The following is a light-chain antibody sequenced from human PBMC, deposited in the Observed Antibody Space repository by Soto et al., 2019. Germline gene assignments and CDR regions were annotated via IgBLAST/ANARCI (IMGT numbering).Light chain of an antibody. Sequence: QSALTQPASVSGSPGQSITISCTGTSSDIGAYNYVSWYQQHPGKAPKLMIYEVSNRPSGVSHRFSGSKSGNTASLTISGLQAEDEADYYCFSYTESVTWVFGGGTKVTVL. CDR3: FSYTESVTWV. CDR2: EVS. CDR1: SSDIGAYNY. J-gene: IGLJ3*02. V-gene: IGLV2-14*01.